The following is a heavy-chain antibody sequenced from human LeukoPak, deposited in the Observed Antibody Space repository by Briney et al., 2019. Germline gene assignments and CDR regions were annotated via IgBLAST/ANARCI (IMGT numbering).Heavy chain of an antibody. V-gene: IGHV4-59*08. CDR3: ARWPGADQPVSGSYSAD. D-gene: IGHD1-26*01. Sequence: SETLSLTCTVSGGSISSYYWSWIRQPPGKGLEWIGYIYYSGSTNYNPSLKSRVTISVDTSKNQFSLKLSSVTAADTAVYYCARWPGADQPVSGSYSADWGQGTLVTVSS. J-gene: IGHJ4*02. CDR2: IYYSGST. CDR1: GGSISSYY.